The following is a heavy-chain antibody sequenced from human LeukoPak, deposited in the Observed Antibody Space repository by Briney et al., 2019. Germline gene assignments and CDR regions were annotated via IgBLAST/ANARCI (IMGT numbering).Heavy chain of an antibody. J-gene: IGHJ5*02. CDR1: GYTFTSYA. D-gene: IGHD3-22*01. CDR2: INAGNGNT. Sequence: GASVKVSCKASGYTFTSYAMHWVRQAPGQRLEWMGWINAGNGNTKYSQEFQGRVTITRDTSAGTAYMELSSLRSEDMAVYYCARERGYYDSSGYPYNWFDPWGQGTLVTVSS. V-gene: IGHV1-3*03. CDR3: ARERGYYDSSGYPYNWFDP.